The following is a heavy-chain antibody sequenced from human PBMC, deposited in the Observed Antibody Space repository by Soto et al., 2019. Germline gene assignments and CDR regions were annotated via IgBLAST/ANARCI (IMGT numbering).Heavy chain of an antibody. J-gene: IGHJ4*02. D-gene: IGHD3-3*01. Sequence: GGSLRLSCAASGFTFSSYSMNWVRQAPGKGLEWVSYISSSSSTIYYADSVKGRFTISRDNAKKSLYLQMNSLRDEDTAVYYCARDGGYYDFWSGYYALDYWGQGTLVTVSS. CDR1: GFTFSSYS. CDR3: ARDGGYYDFWSGYYALDY. CDR2: ISSSSSTI. V-gene: IGHV3-48*02.